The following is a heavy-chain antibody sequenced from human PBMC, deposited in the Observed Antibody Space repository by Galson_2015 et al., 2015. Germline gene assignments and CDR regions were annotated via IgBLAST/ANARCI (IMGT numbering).Heavy chain of an antibody. J-gene: IGHJ3*02. CDR3: AISRLGYSSGWYDAFDI. CDR2: IYPGDSDT. D-gene: IGHD6-19*01. CDR1: GYSFTSYW. V-gene: IGHV5-51*01. Sequence: QSGAEVKKPGESLKISCKGSGYSFTSYWIGWVRQMPGKGLEWMGIIYPGDSDTRYSPSFQGQVTISADKSISTAYLQWSSLKASDTAMYYCAISRLGYSSGWYDAFDIWGQWTMVTVSS.